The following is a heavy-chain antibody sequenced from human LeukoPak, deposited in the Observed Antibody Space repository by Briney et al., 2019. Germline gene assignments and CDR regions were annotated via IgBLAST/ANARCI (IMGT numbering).Heavy chain of an antibody. J-gene: IGHJ4*02. D-gene: IGHD3-22*01. CDR3: AKASYYYDSSGYYPGFVDY. CDR2: ISGSGGST. V-gene: IGHV3-23*01. Sequence: GGSLRLSCAASGFTFSSYAMSWVRQAPGKGLEWVSAISGSGGSTYYADSVKGRFTISRVNSKNTLYLQMNSLRAEDTAVYYCAKASYYYDSSGYYPGFVDYWGQGTLVTVSS. CDR1: GFTFSSYA.